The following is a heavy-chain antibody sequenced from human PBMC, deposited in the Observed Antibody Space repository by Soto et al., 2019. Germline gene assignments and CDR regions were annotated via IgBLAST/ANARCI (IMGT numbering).Heavy chain of an antibody. Sequence: QVQLQESGPGLVKPSETLSLTCTVSGGSISSYYWSWIRQPPGKGLEWIGYIYYSGSTNYNPSLMSRVTISVDTSKNQFSLKLSSVTAADTAVYYCARLEAAAGRSLAPWGQGTLVTVSS. D-gene: IGHD6-13*01. CDR2: IYYSGST. CDR3: ARLEAAAGRSLAP. CDR1: GGSISSYY. J-gene: IGHJ5*02. V-gene: IGHV4-59*08.